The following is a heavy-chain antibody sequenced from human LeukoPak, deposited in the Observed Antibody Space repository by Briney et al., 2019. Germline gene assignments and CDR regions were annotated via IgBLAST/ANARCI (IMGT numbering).Heavy chain of an antibody. CDR3: ASYTVTLFRYFDY. CDR2: IYHSGST. V-gene: IGHV4-38-2*02. Sequence: SETLSLTCTVSGYSISSGYYWGWIRQPPGKGLEWIGSIYHSGSTYYNPSLKSRVTISVDTSKNQFSLKLSSVTAADTAVYYCASYTVTLFRYFDYWGQGTLVTVSS. D-gene: IGHD4-17*01. CDR1: GYSISSGYY. J-gene: IGHJ4*02.